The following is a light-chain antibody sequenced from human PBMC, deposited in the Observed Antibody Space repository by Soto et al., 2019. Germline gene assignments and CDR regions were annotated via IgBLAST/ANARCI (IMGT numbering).Light chain of an antibody. CDR3: QQRSNWPPIT. J-gene: IGKJ5*01. CDR1: QAVNTR. V-gene: IGKV3D-11*03. Sequence: IVLTQSPATLSSFPGDRVTLSCRASQAVNTRLAWYQHKPGQAPRLLIYDVSSRATGIPDRFSGSGSGTDFTLTISRQEPEDFAVYYCQQRSNWPPITFGQGTRLEIK. CDR2: DVS.